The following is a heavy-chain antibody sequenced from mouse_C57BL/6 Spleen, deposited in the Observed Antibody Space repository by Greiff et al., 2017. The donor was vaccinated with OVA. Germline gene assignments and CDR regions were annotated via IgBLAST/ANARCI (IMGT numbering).Heavy chain of an antibody. Sequence: VQLQQSGAELVRPGSSVKLSCKASGYTFTSYWMDWVKQRPGQGLEWIGNIYPSDSETHYNQKFKDKATLTVDKSSSTAYMQLSSLTSEDSAVYYCARWALYAMDYWGQGTSVTVSS. CDR1: GYTFTSYW. V-gene: IGHV1-61*01. CDR3: ARWALYAMDY. J-gene: IGHJ4*01. CDR2: IYPSDSET.